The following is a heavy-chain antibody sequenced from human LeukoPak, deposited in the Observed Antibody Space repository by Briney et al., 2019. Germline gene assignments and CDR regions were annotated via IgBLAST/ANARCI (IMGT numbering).Heavy chain of an antibody. CDR1: GGSISSSSYY. V-gene: IGHV4-39*01. Sequence: PSETLSLTCTVSGGSISSSSYYWGWIRQPPGKGLEWIGSIYYSGSTYYNPSLKSRVTISVDTSKNQFSLKLSSVTAADTAVYYCARGGRVRVPFDIWGQGTMVTVSS. CDR2: IYYSGST. CDR3: ARGGRVRVPFDI. J-gene: IGHJ3*02. D-gene: IGHD3-22*01.